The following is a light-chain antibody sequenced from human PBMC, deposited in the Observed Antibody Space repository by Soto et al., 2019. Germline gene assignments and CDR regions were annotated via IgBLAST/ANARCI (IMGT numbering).Light chain of an antibody. CDR1: QSVSSSY. CDR2: GAS. J-gene: IGKJ1*01. CDR3: QQYSSSPRT. Sequence: EIVLTQSPGTLSLSPGERVTLSCRASQSVSSSYLAWYQQKPGQAPRLLIYGASSRATGIPDRFSGSGSGTDFTLTISRLEPEDFAVYYCQQYSSSPRTFGQGTKVDI. V-gene: IGKV3-20*01.